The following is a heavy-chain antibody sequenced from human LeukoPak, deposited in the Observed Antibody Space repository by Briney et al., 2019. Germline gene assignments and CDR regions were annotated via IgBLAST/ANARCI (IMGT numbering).Heavy chain of an antibody. CDR3: AKEYYAFSNRHSGYYYYLDA. D-gene: IGHD3-3*01. CDR1: GFTFSSYG. V-gene: IGHV3-30*02. CDR2: IRYDGSNK. Sequence: PGGSLRLSCAASGFTFSSYGMHWVRQAPGKGLEWVAFIRYDGSNKYYADSVKSRFTISRDNSKNTLCLQMNSLRAEDTAVYYCAKEYYAFSNRHSGYYYYLDAWGSGTTVIVSS. J-gene: IGHJ6*03.